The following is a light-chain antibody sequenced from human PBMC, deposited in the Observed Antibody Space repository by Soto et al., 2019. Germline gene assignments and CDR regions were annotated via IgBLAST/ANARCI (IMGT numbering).Light chain of an antibody. J-gene: IGKJ5*01. Sequence: ETMMPQSTDPLSVSLGERSTLSCMASQSVSNNYLAWYQQKPGQAPRLLIYGTSSRATGIPDRFSGSGSGTDFTLTISRLEPEDFAVYFCQRYGSAPLITFGQGTRLEIK. CDR1: QSVSNNY. CDR3: QRYGSAPLIT. CDR2: GTS. V-gene: IGKV3-20*01.